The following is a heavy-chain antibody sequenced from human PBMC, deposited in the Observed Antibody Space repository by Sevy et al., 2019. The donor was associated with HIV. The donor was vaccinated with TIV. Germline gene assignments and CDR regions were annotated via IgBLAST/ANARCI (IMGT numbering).Heavy chain of an antibody. J-gene: IGHJ4*02. D-gene: IGHD3-10*01. CDR1: GYSFTSYW. Sequence: GESLRISCKGSGYSFTSYWIGWVRQMPGKGLEWMGIIYPGDSDTRYSPSFQGQVTISADKSISTAYLRWSSLKASDTAMYYCARRSRPYYGSGSYYNASGGGFDYWGQGTLVTVSS. CDR3: ARRSRPYYGSGSYYNASGGGFDY. V-gene: IGHV5-51*01. CDR2: IYPGDSDT.